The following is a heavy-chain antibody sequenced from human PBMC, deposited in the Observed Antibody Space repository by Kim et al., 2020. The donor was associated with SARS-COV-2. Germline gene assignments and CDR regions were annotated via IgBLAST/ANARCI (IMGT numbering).Heavy chain of an antibody. J-gene: IGHJ4*02. V-gene: IGHV3-7*01. D-gene: IGHD3-10*01. Sequence: GGSLRLSCAASGFTFSSYWMSWVRQAPGKGLEWVANIKQDGSEKYYVDSVKGRFTISRDNAKNSLYLQMNSLRAEDTAVYYCARVGGDYYGSGSYIVGWFDYWGQGTLVTVSS. CDR1: GFTFSSYW. CDR3: ARVGGDYYGSGSYIVGWFDY. CDR2: IKQDGSEK.